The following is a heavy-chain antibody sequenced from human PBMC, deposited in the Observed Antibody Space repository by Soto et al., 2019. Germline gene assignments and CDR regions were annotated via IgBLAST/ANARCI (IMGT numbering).Heavy chain of an antibody. J-gene: IGHJ6*02. CDR2: IFSNDEK. Sequence: QVTLKESGPVLVKPTETLTLTCTVSGFSLSNARMGVSWIRQPPGKALEWLAHIFSNDEKSYSTSLKSRLTTSKDTSKSQVVLTMTNMDPVDTATYYCAREWEPLVDYYYGMDVWGQGTTVTVSS. CDR1: GFSLSNARMG. CDR3: AREWEPLVDYYYGMDV. V-gene: IGHV2-26*01. D-gene: IGHD1-26*01.